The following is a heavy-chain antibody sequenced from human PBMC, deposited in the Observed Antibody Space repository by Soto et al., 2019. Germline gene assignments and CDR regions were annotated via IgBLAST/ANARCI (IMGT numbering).Heavy chain of an antibody. D-gene: IGHD3-3*01. CDR1: GCTFTDYY. CDR2: INPKSGGT. CDR3: ARGGITIFGVVDY. J-gene: IGHJ4*02. Sequence: QVQVVQSGTEVKKPGASVKVSCKASGCTFTDYYIHWVRQAPGQGLEWMGWINPKSGGTNYAQKFQGRVTMTRDTSISTAYMELSRLRSEDTAVYYCARGGITIFGVVDYWGQGTLVTVSS. V-gene: IGHV1-2*02.